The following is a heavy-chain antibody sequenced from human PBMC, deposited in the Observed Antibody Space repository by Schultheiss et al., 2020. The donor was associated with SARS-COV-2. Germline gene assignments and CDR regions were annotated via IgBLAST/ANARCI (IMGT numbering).Heavy chain of an antibody. CDR1: GGSVHNYY. CDR2: IHTSGTT. D-gene: IGHD3-10*02. CDR3: ARGMFSILDV. J-gene: IGHJ6*02. V-gene: IGHV4-4*07. Sequence: SETLSLTCSVAGGSVHNYYWGWIRQPAGKGLEWIGRIHTSGTTNFNSSLKSRVTMSVDTSKNQFSLKLSFVTAADTAVYYCARGMFSILDVWGQGTTVTVSS.